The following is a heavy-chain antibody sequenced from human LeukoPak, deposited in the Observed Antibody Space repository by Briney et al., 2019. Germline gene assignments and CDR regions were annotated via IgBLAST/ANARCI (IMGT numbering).Heavy chain of an antibody. D-gene: IGHD2-21*02. J-gene: IGHJ4*02. CDR3: TRMTAGHDY. CDR2: NNHSGYT. Sequence: SETLSLTCAVSGVSFDGYYWSWVRQTPGKGLEWIGENNHSGYTNDSPSLKSRVTLSIDTSRKQFSLNLRSVTVADTGIYYCTRMTAGHDYWGQGTLVTVSS. CDR1: GVSFDGYY. V-gene: IGHV4-34*01.